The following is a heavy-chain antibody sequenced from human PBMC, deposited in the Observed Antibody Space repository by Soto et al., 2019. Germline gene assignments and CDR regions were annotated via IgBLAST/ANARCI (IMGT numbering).Heavy chain of an antibody. J-gene: IGHJ4*02. V-gene: IGHV4-31*03. Sequence: SEALSLTCSVSVESIGTGGFYWSWARQLPGKGLQWIGYIYYTGAAYYNPALKSRVTISLDTSANQFSLRLTSLTAADTAVYYCASGTFTTIYFDFWGQGRLVTVSS. CDR2: IYYTGAA. CDR1: VESIGTGGFY. D-gene: IGHD3-22*01. CDR3: ASGTFTTIYFDF.